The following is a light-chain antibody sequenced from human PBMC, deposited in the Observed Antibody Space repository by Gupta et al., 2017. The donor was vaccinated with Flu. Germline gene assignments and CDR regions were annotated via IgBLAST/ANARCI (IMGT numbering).Light chain of an antibody. J-gene: IGLJ3*02. V-gene: IGLV4-69*01. CDR2: LNSDGRH. Sequence: SVKLTCTLSSEHSSYAIAWHQQQPEKGPRYLMKLNSDGRHSKGDGIPDRFSGSSSGAERYLTISSLQSEDEADYYCQTWGTGGVFGGGTKLTVL. CDR3: QTWGTGGV. CDR1: SEHSSYA.